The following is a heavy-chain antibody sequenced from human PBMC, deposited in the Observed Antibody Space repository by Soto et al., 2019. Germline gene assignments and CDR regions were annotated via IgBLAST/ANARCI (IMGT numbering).Heavy chain of an antibody. J-gene: IGHJ4*02. V-gene: IGHV3-33*01. Sequence: QVQLVESGGGVVQPGRSLRLSCAASGFTFSSYGMHWVRQAPGKGLEWVAVIWYDGSNKYYADSVKGRFTICRDNSKNTLYLQMNSVRAEDTAVYYCARAWPHRWLQAPALTDYWGQGTLVTVSS. CDR2: IWYDGSNK. CDR1: GFTFSSYG. D-gene: IGHD5-12*01. CDR3: ARAWPHRWLQAPALTDY.